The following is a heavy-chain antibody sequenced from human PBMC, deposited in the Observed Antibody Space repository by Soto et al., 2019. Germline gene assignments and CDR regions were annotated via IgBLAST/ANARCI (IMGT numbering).Heavy chain of an antibody. Sequence: SETLSLTCTLSGNSISPDYWCWIRQPPGKEQKRNGYIFYRGSTSYNPSHKSRVTISVVTSKRHFSLKLSSLTAADTALYYCAASGSSGQFVHWAQGTLATVSS. CDR3: AASGSSGQFVH. CDR1: GNSISPDY. CDR2: IFYRGST. D-gene: IGHD3-10*01. J-gene: IGHJ4*02. V-gene: IGHV4-59*01.